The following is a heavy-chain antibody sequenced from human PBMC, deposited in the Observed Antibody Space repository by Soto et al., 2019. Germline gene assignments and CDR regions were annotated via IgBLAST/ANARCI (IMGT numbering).Heavy chain of an antibody. CDR1: GYDFVTYA. J-gene: IGHJ6*02. V-gene: IGHV1-18*01. CDR2: ISTLTGNT. D-gene: IGHD2-21*01. Sequence: QAQLVQSGAEVKKPGASVNVSCKASGYDFVTYAITWVRQSPGQGLEWMGWISTLTGNTNYAQKFQGIVTVTTNTSTSIVHVELRSLRSDDTAVYYFARRVRVWLPAYYGIDVWGHGTTVTVTS. CDR3: ARRVRVWLPAYYGIDV.